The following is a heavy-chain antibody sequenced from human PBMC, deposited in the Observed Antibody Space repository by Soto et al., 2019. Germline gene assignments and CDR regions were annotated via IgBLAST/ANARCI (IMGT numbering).Heavy chain of an antibody. Sequence: VGSLRLSCAASGFTVSSNYMSWVRQAPGKGLEWVSVIYSGGSTCYADSVKGRFTISRDNSKNTLYLQMNSLRAEDTAVYYCARDWAYCGGDCYSEGAFDIWGQGTMVTVS. CDR2: IYSGGST. CDR1: GFTVSSNY. V-gene: IGHV3-53*01. D-gene: IGHD2-21*02. J-gene: IGHJ3*02. CDR3: ARDWAYCGGDCYSEGAFDI.